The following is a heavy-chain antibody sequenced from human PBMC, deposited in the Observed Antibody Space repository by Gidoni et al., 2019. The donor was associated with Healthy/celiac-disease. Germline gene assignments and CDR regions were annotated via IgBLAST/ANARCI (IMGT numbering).Heavy chain of an antibody. CDR2: IYHSGST. CDR3: ARGPNSGSYSGAFDI. D-gene: IGHD1-26*01. V-gene: IGHV4-30-2*01. J-gene: IGHJ3*02. CDR1: GGSISSGGYS. Sequence: QLQLQESGSGLVKPSQTLSPTCAVSGGSISSGGYSWSWIRQPPGKGLEWIGYIYHSGSTYYNPSLKSRVTISVDRSKNQFSLKLSSVTAADTAVYYCARGPNSGSYSGAFDIWGQGTMVTVSS.